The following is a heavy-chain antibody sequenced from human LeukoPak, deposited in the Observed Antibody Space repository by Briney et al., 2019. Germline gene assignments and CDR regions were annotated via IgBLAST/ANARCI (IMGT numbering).Heavy chain of an antibody. Sequence: GGSLRLSCAASGFTFSSYEMNWVRQAPGKGLEWVSYISSSGSTIYYADSVKGRFTISRDNSKNTVYLQMNSLRGEDTAVYYCAKDLGYCSSTSCYWYYYYMDVWGKGTTVTVSS. V-gene: IGHV3-48*03. CDR1: GFTFSSYE. J-gene: IGHJ6*03. D-gene: IGHD2-2*01. CDR3: AKDLGYCSSTSCYWYYYYMDV. CDR2: ISSSGSTI.